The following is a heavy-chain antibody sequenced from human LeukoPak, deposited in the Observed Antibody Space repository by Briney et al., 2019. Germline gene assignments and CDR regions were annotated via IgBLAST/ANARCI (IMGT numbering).Heavy chain of an antibody. Sequence: GGSLRLSCSVSGFTFSTYVMHWVRQAPGKGLEYVSAISSNGDNTYYADSVKGRFTISRDNSKNTLYPQMSSLRPDDTAVYFRVRGTGYWGQGTLVTVSS. CDR3: VRGTGY. CDR2: ISSNGDNT. CDR1: GFTFSTYV. J-gene: IGHJ4*02. V-gene: IGHV3-64D*06.